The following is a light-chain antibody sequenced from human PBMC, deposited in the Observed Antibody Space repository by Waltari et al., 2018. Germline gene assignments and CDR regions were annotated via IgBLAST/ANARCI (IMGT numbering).Light chain of an antibody. J-gene: IGKJ2*01. CDR1: PSLNIAY. Sequence: IVLTQSPGTLSLSPGERATLSCRASPSLNIAYVAWYQQKSGQSPRLLIYGALYRAPDIPGRFSGSGSGTDFTLTIIRLEPEYFAIYYCQQYDTSPATFGQGTRLEIK. CDR2: GAL. V-gene: IGKV3-20*01. CDR3: QQYDTSPAT.